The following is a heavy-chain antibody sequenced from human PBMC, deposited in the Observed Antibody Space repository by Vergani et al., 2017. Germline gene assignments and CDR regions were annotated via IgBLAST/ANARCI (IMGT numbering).Heavy chain of an antibody. CDR1: GYTFTSYA. CDR3: ARSAPGIAVAGTGVDY. V-gene: IGHV7-4-1*02. D-gene: IGHD6-19*01. Sequence: QVQLVQSGSELKKPGASVTVSCKASGYTFTSYAMNWVRQAPGQGLEWMGWINTNTGNPTYAQGFTGRFVFSLDTSVSTAYLKISSLKAEDTTVYYCARSAPGIAVAGTGVDYWGQGTLVTVSS. CDR2: INTNTGNP. J-gene: IGHJ4*02.